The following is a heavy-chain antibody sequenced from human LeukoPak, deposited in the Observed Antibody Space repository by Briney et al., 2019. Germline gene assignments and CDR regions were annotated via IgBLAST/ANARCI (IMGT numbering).Heavy chain of an antibody. CDR1: GYTFNSYS. CDR2: INAYNGNT. J-gene: IGHJ4*02. Sequence: GASVKVFCKASGYTFNSYSINWVRQAPGQGLEWMGWINAYNGNTNYAQKVQGRVTMTTDTSTSTAYMELRSLTSDDTAVYYCARVGSYSNYGFGDYWGQGTLVTVSS. CDR3: ARVGSYSNYGFGDY. V-gene: IGHV1-18*01. D-gene: IGHD4-11*01.